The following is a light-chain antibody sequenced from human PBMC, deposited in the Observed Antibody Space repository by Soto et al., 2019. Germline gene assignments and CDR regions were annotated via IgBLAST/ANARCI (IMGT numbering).Light chain of an antibody. CDR3: QQLNSYPLT. Sequence: DIQITQSQSSLSASVGSRFTITCLAIQGISSYLAWYQQKPGKAPKIMIYAASTLQSGVPSRFSASASGTEFTITISRLKKEDGATYDGQQLNSYPLTFCGGTKVDIK. CDR2: AAS. J-gene: IGKJ4*01. CDR1: QGISSY. V-gene: IGKV1-9*01.